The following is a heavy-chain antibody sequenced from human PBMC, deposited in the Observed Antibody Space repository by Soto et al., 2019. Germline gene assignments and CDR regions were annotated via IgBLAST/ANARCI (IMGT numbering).Heavy chain of an antibody. D-gene: IGHD3-9*01. V-gene: IGHV1-2*02. CDR2: INPNSGVT. Sequence: ASVKVSCKASGYMFTDYYIHWVRQAPGQGLEWMGWINPNSGVTKYTQKFQGRVIMTRATSINTAYLELTSLTSDDTAVYYCARGEGTLYDILTGYPYGMDVWGQGTTVTVSS. CDR3: ARGEGTLYDILTGYPYGMDV. CDR1: GYMFTDYY. J-gene: IGHJ6*02.